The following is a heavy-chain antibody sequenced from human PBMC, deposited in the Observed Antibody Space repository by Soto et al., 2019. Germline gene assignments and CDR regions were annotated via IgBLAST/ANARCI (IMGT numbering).Heavy chain of an antibody. Sequence: QVQLVESGGGVVQPGSSLGLSCAASGFSFKNYAFHWVRQAPGKGLEWVALISHNDEPKIFYADSVQGRFTISRDNFKNTVYLQMNSLRDEDTSVYHCARGVRAETYYNAFDYWGQGTQVTVSS. V-gene: IGHV3-30-3*01. CDR2: ISHNDEPKI. CDR1: GFSFKNYA. J-gene: IGHJ4*01. D-gene: IGHD3-10*01. CDR3: ARGVRAETYYNAFDY.